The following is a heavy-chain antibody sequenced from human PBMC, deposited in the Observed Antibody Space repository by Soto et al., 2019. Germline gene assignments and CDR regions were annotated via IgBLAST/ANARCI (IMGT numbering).Heavy chain of an antibody. CDR3: ARHAERYCSGGGCYPRYFDY. CDR2: IYYSGST. J-gene: IGHJ4*02. V-gene: IGHV4-39*01. D-gene: IGHD2-15*01. CDR1: DGSISSSSYS. Sequence: ETLSLTCTVSDGSISSSSYSWGWIRQPPGKGLEWIGSIYYSGSTYYNPSLKSRVTISVDTSKNQFSLKLSSVTAADTAVYYCARHAERYCSGGGCYPRYFDYWGQGTLVTVSS.